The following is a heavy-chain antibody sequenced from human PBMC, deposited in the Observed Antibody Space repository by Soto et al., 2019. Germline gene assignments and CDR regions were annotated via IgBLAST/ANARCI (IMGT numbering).Heavy chain of an antibody. CDR2: IFPDDADT. CDR3: FRGGVTSRTVDY. CDR1: GYIIKNYW. D-gene: IGHD3-16*01. Sequence: GESLKISCKASGYIIKNYWIGWVRQMPGQGLEWMGIIFPDDADTRYSPSFQGHVTISVDKSISTSYVQWSSLKASDSAIYYCFRGGVTSRTVDYWGQGLLVTVSS. J-gene: IGHJ4*02. V-gene: IGHV5-51*01.